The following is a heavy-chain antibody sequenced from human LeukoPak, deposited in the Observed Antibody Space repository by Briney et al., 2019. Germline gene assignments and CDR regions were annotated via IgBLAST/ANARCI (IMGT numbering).Heavy chain of an antibody. V-gene: IGHV4-39*01. D-gene: IGHD6-19*01. CDR1: GGSISSSSFY. CDR3: ARQGYISGQGFRNNWFDP. CDR2: IFYSGST. J-gene: IGHJ5*02. Sequence: PSETLSLTCTVSGGSISSSSFYWVWIRQPPGKGLEWIGTIFYSGSTYYNPSLRSRVTMSVDTSKNQFSLRLSSVTAADTAVYYCARQGYISGQGFRNNWFDPWGQGSLVTVSS.